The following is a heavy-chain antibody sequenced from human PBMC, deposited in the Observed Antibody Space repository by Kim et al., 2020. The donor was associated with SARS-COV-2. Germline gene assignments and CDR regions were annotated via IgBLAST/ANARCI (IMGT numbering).Heavy chain of an antibody. Sequence: SETLSLTCAVSGGSISSSNWWSWVRQPPGKGLEWIGEIYHSGSTNYNPSLKSRVTISVDKSKNQFSLKLGSVTAADTAVYYCAREPSGYSYGRFDYWGQGTLVTVSS. D-gene: IGHD5-18*01. V-gene: IGHV4-4*02. J-gene: IGHJ4*02. CDR3: AREPSGYSYGRFDY. CDR1: GGSISSSNW. CDR2: IYHSGST.